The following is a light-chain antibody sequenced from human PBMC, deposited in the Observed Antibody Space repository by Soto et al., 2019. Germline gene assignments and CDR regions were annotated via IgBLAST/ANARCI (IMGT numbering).Light chain of an antibody. CDR1: NSNIGRNP. V-gene: IGLV1-44*01. Sequence: QSALTQPPSAAGTPGQRVSISCSGTNSNIGRNPVMWYQQMPGTAPRLIIYNIGQRPSGVPDRFSGSQSGTSASLAISGLQSEDESDYFCSTWDDSLNDVVFGGGTKVTV. CDR2: NIG. CDR3: STWDDSLNDVV. J-gene: IGLJ2*01.